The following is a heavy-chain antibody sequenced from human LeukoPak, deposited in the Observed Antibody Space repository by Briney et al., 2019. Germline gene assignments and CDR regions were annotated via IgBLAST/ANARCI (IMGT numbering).Heavy chain of an antibody. D-gene: IGHD2-15*01. Sequence: GGSLRLSCAASGFTFSTYGMIWVRQAPGKGLEWVSSISDTGGNTYYADSVKGRFTISRDNSKNTLYLQMSSLRAEDTAVYYCAKDLFGPGDPYCSGGSCYLQPDYWGQGTLVTVSS. CDR3: AKDLFGPGDPYCSGGSCYLQPDY. V-gene: IGHV3-23*01. CDR1: GFTFSTYG. J-gene: IGHJ4*02. CDR2: ISDTGGNT.